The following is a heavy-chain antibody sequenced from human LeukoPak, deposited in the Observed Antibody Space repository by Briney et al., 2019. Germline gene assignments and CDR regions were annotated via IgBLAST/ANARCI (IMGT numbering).Heavy chain of an antibody. D-gene: IGHD5-18*01. CDR2: ISGSGGST. J-gene: IGHJ4*02. V-gene: IGHV3-23*01. CDR3: ANIADLSFNVDTAMVSDY. Sequence: GGSLRLSCAASGFTFSSYDMSWVRQAPGKGLEWVSAISGSGGSTYYADSVKGRFTISRDNSKNTLYLQMNSLRAEDAAVYYCANIADLSFNVDTAMVSDYWGQGTLVTVSS. CDR1: GFTFSSYD.